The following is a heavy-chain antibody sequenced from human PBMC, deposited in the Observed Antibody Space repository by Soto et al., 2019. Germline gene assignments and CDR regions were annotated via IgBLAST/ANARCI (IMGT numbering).Heavy chain of an antibody. CDR1: GFTFRDYY. CDR2: IDSSTKYT. Sequence: QVQLVESGGGLVRPGGSLRLSCEASGFTFRDYYMTWFRQAPGKGLEWLSYIDSSTKYTNYADSVKGRFTISRDNAKNSLYLKMNSLRADDTAVYYGAREYYYSMDVWGQGTMVTVSS. J-gene: IGHJ6*02. V-gene: IGHV3-11*05. CDR3: AREYYYSMDV.